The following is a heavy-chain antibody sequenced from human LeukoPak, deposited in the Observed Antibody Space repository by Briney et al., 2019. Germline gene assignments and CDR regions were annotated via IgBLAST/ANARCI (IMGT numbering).Heavy chain of an antibody. J-gene: IGHJ5*02. V-gene: IGHV1-3*01. CDR3: ARDRQSYGQYAEFDP. CDR2: ISAGNGNT. Sequence: GASVTVSCTASGYTFTSYAIHWVRQAPGQRLEWMGWISAGNGNTKYSQNFQGRVTFISNTSATTASMELSSLRSEDAAVYYCARDRQSYGQYAEFDPWGQGTLVTVSS. CDR1: GYTFTSYA. D-gene: IGHD5-18*01.